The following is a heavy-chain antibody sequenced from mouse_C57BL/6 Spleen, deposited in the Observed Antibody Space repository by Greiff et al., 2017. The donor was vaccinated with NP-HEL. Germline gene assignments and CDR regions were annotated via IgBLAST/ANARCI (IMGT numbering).Heavy chain of an antibody. CDR1: GYTFTSYW. CDR3: AREGGQLRWTDY. J-gene: IGHJ2*01. D-gene: IGHD1-1*01. V-gene: IGHV1-53*01. CDR2: INPSNGGT. Sequence: QVQLQQPGTELVKPGASVKLSCQASGYTFTSYWMPWVKQRPGQGLEWIGNINPSNGGTNYNEKFKSKATLTVDKSSSTAYMQLSSLTSEDSAVYYCAREGGQLRWTDYWGQGTTLTVSS.